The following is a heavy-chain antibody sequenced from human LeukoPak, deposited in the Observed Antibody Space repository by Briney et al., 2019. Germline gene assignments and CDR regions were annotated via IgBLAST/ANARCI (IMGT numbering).Heavy chain of an antibody. J-gene: IGHJ4*02. D-gene: IGHD3-9*01. CDR2: ISSSSSYI. Sequence: GGSLRLSCAASGFTFSSYSMNWVRQAPGKGLEWVSSISSSSSYIYYADSVKGRFTISRDNAKNTLYLQMNSLRAEDTAVHYCAREDILTGYYYWGQGTLVTVSS. V-gene: IGHV3-21*01. CDR1: GFTFSSYS. CDR3: AREDILTGYYY.